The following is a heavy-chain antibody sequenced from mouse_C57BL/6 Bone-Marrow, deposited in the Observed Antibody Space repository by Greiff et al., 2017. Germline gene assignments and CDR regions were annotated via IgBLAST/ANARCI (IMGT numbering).Heavy chain of an antibody. CDR2: IYPRSGNT. V-gene: IGHV1-81*01. J-gene: IGHJ3*01. D-gene: IGHD2-4*01. CDR1: GYTFTSYG. Sequence: QVQLQQSGAELARPGASVKLSCKASGYTFTSYGISWVKQRTGQGLEWIGEIYPRSGNTYYNEKFKGKATLTADKSSSTAYMELRSLTSEDSAVYFCARAGLRQRGWFAYWGQGTLVTVSA. CDR3: ARAGLRQRGWFAY.